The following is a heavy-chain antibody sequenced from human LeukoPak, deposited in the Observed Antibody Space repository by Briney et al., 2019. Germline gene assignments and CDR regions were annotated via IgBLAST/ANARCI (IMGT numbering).Heavy chain of an antibody. CDR2: INSDGSST. V-gene: IGHV3-74*01. CDR3: ASFGEGRDIVVVPAADNDY. J-gene: IGHJ4*02. CDR1: GFTFSSYW. D-gene: IGHD2-2*01. Sequence: GGSLRLSCAASGFTFSSYWMHWVRQAPGKGLVWVSRINSDGSSTNYADSVKGRFTISRDNAKNTLYLQMNSLRAEDTAVYYCASFGEGRDIVVVPAADNDYWGQGTLVTVSS.